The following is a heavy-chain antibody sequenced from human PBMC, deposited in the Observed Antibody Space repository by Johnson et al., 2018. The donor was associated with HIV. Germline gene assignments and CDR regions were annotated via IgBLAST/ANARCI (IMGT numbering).Heavy chain of an antibody. V-gene: IGHV3-30*19. CDR2: ISYDGSNK. J-gene: IGHJ3*02. CDR3: TTAPQAARLFNDAFDI. D-gene: IGHD6-6*01. CDR1: GFTFSSYG. Sequence: QVLLVESGGGVVQPGRSLRLSCAASGFTFSSYGMHWVRQAPGKGLEWVAVISYDGSNKYYADSVKGRFPISRDNSKNTLYLQMNSLKTEDTAVYYCTTAPQAARLFNDAFDIWGQGTMVTVSS.